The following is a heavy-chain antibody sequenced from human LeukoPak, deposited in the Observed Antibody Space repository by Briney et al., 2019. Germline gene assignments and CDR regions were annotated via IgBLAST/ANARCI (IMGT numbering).Heavy chain of an antibody. CDR3: ARLRFGVVHRSMYYYMDV. J-gene: IGHJ6*03. CDR1: VYTFTSYD. Sequence: ASVKVSCKASVYTFTSYDINWVRQATGQGLEWMGWMNPNSGNTGYAQKFQGRVTITSNTSISTAYMELSSLRSEDTAVYYCARLRFGVVHRSMYYYMDVWGKGTTVTVSS. V-gene: IGHV1-8*03. CDR2: MNPNSGNT. D-gene: IGHD3-3*01.